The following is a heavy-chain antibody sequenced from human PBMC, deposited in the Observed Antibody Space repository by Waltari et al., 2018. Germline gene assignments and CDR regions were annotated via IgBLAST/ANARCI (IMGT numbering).Heavy chain of an antibody. V-gene: IGHV1-46*01. D-gene: IGHD3-22*01. CDR2: INPSGGST. CDR3: ARAQTYYYDSSGYYLGLGY. Sequence: QVQLVQSGAEVKKPGASVKVSCKASGYTFTSNYMPWLRPAPGQGLEWMGIINPSGGSTSYAQKFQGRVTMTRDTSTSTVYMELSSLRSEDTAVYYCARAQTYYYDSSGYYLGLGYWGQGTLVTVSS. J-gene: IGHJ4*02. CDR1: GYTFTSNY.